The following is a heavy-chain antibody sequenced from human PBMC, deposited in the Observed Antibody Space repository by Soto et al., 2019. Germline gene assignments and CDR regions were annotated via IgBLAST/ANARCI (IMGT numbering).Heavy chain of an antibody. D-gene: IGHD6-6*01. Sequence: ASVQVSCKASGFSFTGYYIHWLRQAPGQGLEWMGWINAHSGGTEYAQKFQGRVTLTRDTSIATAYLTLTSLTSDDTALYYCAKDLTRQLAYWLDPWGQGTQGTAPQ. CDR2: INAHSGGT. V-gene: IGHV1-2*02. CDR1: GFSFTGYY. CDR3: AKDLTRQLAYWLDP. J-gene: IGHJ5*02.